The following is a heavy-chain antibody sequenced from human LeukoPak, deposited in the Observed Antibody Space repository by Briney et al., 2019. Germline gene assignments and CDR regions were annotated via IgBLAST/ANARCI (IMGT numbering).Heavy chain of an antibody. D-gene: IGHD5-12*01. Sequence: GESLKISCKGSGYSFDNYWIGWVRQMPGKGLEWLGMIFPADSNTAYSPSFQGQVTLSADKSISTAYLQWSSLKASDTAIYYCARRASGYDDYWGQGTLVTVSS. CDR3: ARRASGYDDY. V-gene: IGHV5-51*01. CDR2: IFPADSNT. CDR1: GYSFDNYW. J-gene: IGHJ4*02.